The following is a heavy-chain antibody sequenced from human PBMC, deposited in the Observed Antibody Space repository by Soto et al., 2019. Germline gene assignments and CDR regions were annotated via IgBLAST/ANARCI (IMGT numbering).Heavy chain of an antibody. CDR1: GYSFTSYD. D-gene: IGHD2-15*01. CDR2: MNPNSGNT. J-gene: IGHJ3*02. Sequence: QVQMVQSGAEVKKPGASVKVSCRASGYSFTSYDVNWVRQATGQGLEWMGWMNPNSGNTAFAQKFQCRVTMTRDTSMNTAYIEVSGLRSEDRAGYYSARYPYTPYCSDGSGSYDAFDIWGQGTVVTVSS. CDR3: ARYPYTPYCSDGSGSYDAFDI. V-gene: IGHV1-8*01.